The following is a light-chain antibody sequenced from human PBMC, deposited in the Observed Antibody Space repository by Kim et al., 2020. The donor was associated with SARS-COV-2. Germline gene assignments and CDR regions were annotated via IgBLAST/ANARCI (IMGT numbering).Light chain of an antibody. V-gene: IGKV2-30*01. CDR1: QSLVYRDGNIY. J-gene: IGKJ3*01. CDR3: MQGTHWPFT. CDR2: KVS. Sequence: PDSISCRSRQSLVYRDGNIYLNWFHQRPGQSPRRLIYKVSNRDSGVPDRFSGSGSGTDFTLQISRVEAEDVGVYYCMQGTHWPFTFGPGTKVDIK.